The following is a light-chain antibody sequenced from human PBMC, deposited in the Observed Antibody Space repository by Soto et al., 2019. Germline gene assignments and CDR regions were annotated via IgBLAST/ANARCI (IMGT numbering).Light chain of an antibody. CDR3: QQYGTSPWT. Sequence: EIVLTQSPGTLSLSPGERATLSCRASQSVSSTYLAWYQQKPGQAPRLLIYDASSRATGIPDRFSGSGSGTDFTLTISRLEPEDFEVYFCQQYGTSPWTFGQGTKVEIK. CDR1: QSVSSTY. CDR2: DAS. V-gene: IGKV3-20*01. J-gene: IGKJ1*01.